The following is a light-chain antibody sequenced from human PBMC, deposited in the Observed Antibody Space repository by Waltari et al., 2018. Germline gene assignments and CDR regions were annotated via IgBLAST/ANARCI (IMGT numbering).Light chain of an antibody. CDR1: QSVGRT. Sequence: EIVLTQSPASLSLSPGDRATLSCRADQSVGRTLAWYQQRPGQAPRLLIYDASSRATGIPDRFSGSGSGTDFSLTISRLEPEDFAVYYCQKYGTRPATFGQGTKVEVK. CDR2: DAS. V-gene: IGKV3-20*01. CDR3: QKYGTRPAT. J-gene: IGKJ1*01.